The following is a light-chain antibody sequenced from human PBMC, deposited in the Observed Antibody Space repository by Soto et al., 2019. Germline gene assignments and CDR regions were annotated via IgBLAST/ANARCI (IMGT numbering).Light chain of an antibody. Sequence: QSALTQPASVSASPGQSITISCTGTSSNVGTYDLVSWYQHHPDKAPKLIIYEGTKRTSGISSRFSGSKSGNTASLTISGPQAEDDADYYFCSFAVGAALVFGGGTKVTVL. J-gene: IGLJ2*01. CDR1: SSNVGTYDL. CDR2: EGT. CDR3: CSFAVGAALV. V-gene: IGLV2-23*01.